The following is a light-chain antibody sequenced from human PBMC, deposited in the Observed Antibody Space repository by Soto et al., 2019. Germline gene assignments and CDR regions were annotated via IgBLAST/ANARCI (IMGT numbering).Light chain of an antibody. CDR2: KVS. CDR1: QSLVHSDGIAY. CDR3: MQGTHWPIT. Sequence: DVVMTQSPLSLPVTLGQPASISCMSKQSLVHSDGIAYFTWFQQRPGRSPRRLIYKVSNRESGVPARFSGSGSGTDFALKISRVEAEDVGVYYCMQGTHWPITFGQGTRLEIK. V-gene: IGKV2-30*02. J-gene: IGKJ5*01.